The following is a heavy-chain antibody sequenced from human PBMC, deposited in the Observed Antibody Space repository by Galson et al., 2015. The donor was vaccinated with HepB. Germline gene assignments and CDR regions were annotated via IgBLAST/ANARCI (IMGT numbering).Heavy chain of an antibody. CDR1: GFTVSSNY. CDR3: VRGAYGAQQYHFDS. Sequence: SLRLSCAASGFTVSSNYMTWVRQVPGKGLEWVANIKQDGSATYYVDSVKGRFTISRDNAKNSLYVEMNSLRAEDTAVYYCVRGAYGAQQYHFDSWGQGTLVTVSS. D-gene: IGHD4/OR15-4a*01. J-gene: IGHJ4*02. V-gene: IGHV3-7*03. CDR2: IKQDGSAT.